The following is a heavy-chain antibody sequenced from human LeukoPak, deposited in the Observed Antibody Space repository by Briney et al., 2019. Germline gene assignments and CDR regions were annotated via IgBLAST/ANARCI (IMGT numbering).Heavy chain of an antibody. CDR1: GFTFSIYA. Sequence: GGSLRLSCAASGFTFSIYAMSWVRQAPGKGLEWVSAISGSGGSTYYADSVKGRFTISRDNSKNTLYLQMNSLRAEDTAVYYCAKRGRDSSGWYFDYWGQGTLVTVSS. D-gene: IGHD6-19*01. CDR3: AKRGRDSSGWYFDY. V-gene: IGHV3-23*01. CDR2: ISGSGGST. J-gene: IGHJ4*02.